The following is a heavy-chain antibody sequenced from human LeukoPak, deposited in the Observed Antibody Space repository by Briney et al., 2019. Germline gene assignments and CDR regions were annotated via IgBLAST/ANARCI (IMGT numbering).Heavy chain of an antibody. CDR3: ARGGPTAMGQLLIDY. Sequence: PGGSLRLSCAASGFTFSSYSMNWVRQAPGKGLEWVSSISSSSSYIYYADSVKGRFTISRDNAKNSLYLQMNSLRAEDTAVYYCARGGPTAMGQLLIDYWGQGTLVTVSS. J-gene: IGHJ4*02. D-gene: IGHD5-18*01. V-gene: IGHV3-21*01. CDR2: ISSSSSYI. CDR1: GFTFSSYS.